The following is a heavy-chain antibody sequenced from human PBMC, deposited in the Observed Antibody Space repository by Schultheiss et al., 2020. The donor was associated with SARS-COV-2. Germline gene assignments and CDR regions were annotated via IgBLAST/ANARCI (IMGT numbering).Heavy chain of an antibody. CDR3: ATNTFITGTTSFSSGL. CDR2: IWYDGSNK. J-gene: IGHJ3*01. Sequence: GGSLRLSCAASGFTFSSYCMSWVRQAPGKGLEWVAVIWYDGSNKYYADSVKGRFTISRDNSKNTLSLQMNSLRAEDTAVYYCATNTFITGTTSFSSGLWGQGTMVTVSS. D-gene: IGHD1-20*01. CDR1: GFTFSSYC. V-gene: IGHV3-33*08.